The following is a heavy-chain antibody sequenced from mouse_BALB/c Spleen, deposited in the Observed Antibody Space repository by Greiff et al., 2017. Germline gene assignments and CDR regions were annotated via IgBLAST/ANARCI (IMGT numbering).Heavy chain of an antibody. D-gene: IGHD2-14*01. CDR2: ISSGGSYT. Sequence: EVKLMESGGDLVKPGGSLKLSCAASGFTFSSYGMSWVRQTPDKRLEWVATISSGGSYTYYPDSVKGRFTISRDNAKNTLYLQMSSLKSEDTAMYYCARNYRYDGYYFDYWGQGTTLTVSS. CDR1: GFTFSSYG. CDR3: ARNYRYDGYYFDY. J-gene: IGHJ2*01. V-gene: IGHV5-6*01.